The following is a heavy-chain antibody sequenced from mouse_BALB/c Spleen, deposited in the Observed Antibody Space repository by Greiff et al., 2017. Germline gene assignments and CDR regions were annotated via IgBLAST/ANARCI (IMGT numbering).Heavy chain of an antibody. CDR3: AGMGNYGSWFAY. Sequence: QVQLQQSGAELVRPGSSVKISCKASGYAFSSYWMNWVKQRPGQGLEWIGQIYPGDGDTNYNGKFKGKATLTADKSSSTAYMQLSSLTSEDSAVYFCAGMGNYGSWFAYWGQGTLVTVSA. CDR2: IYPGDGDT. CDR1: GYAFSSYW. J-gene: IGHJ3*01. V-gene: IGHV1-80*01. D-gene: IGHD1-2*01.